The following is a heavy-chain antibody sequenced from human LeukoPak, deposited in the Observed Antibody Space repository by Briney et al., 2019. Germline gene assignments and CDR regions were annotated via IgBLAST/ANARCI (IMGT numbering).Heavy chain of an antibody. J-gene: IGHJ4*02. CDR2: IYYTGST. Sequence: SETLPLTCTVSGGSISSSTHYWAWIRQSPGKGLQWIASIYYTGSTYYNQSLKSRVTISVDTSKNQFSLKLSSVTAADTAVYYCARSTSGYAHDFWGQGTLATVSS. D-gene: IGHD3-22*01. CDR3: ARSTSGYAHDF. CDR1: GGSISSSTHY. V-gene: IGHV4-39*01.